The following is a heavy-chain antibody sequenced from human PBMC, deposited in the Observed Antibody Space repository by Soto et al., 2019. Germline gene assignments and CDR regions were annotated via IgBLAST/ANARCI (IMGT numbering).Heavy chain of an antibody. Sequence: QVQLVESGGGVVQPGRSLRLSCAASGFTFSSYGMHWVRQAPGKGLEWVAVISYDGSNKYYADSVKGRFTISRDNSKNTLYLPMNSLRAEDTAVYYCAKDSPSSWDWGQGILVTVSS. CDR1: GFTFSSYG. CDR2: ISYDGSNK. CDR3: AKDSPSSWD. J-gene: IGHJ4*02. V-gene: IGHV3-30*18. D-gene: IGHD6-13*01.